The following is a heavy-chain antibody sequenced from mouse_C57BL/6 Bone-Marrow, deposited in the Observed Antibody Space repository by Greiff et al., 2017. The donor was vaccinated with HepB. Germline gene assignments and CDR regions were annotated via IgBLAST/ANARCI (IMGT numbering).Heavy chain of an antibody. CDR2: IDPSDSYT. D-gene: IGHD2-1*01. V-gene: IGHV1-59*01. CDR3: ARRNYGNPYYYAMDY. J-gene: IGHJ4*01. CDR1: GYTFTSYW. Sequence: QVQLQQPGAELVRPGTSVKLSCKASGYTFTSYWMHWVKQRPGQGLEWIGVIDPSDSYTNYNQKFKGKATLTVDTSSSTAYMQLSSLTSEDSAVYYCARRNYGNPYYYAMDYWGQGTSVTVSS.